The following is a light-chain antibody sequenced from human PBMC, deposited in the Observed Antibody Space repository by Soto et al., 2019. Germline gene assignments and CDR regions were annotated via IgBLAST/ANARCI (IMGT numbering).Light chain of an antibody. CDR1: QSVSSSY. J-gene: IGKJ4*01. CDR3: QHYGTTPLT. V-gene: IGKV3-20*01. CDR2: GAS. Sequence: EIVLTQSPGTLSLSPGERATLSCRASQSVSSSYFAWYQQKPGQAPRLLIYGASSRATGIPDRFSGSGSGTDFTLTIDRLEPEDFAVYHCQHYGTTPLTFGGGTRWIS.